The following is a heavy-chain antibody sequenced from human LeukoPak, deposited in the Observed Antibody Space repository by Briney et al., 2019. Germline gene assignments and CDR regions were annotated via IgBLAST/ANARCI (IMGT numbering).Heavy chain of an antibody. D-gene: IGHD5-18*01. V-gene: IGHV4-39*01. CDR3: AGLHTQTHAFDI. Sequence: SETLSLTCTVSGGSISTGSYYWGWIRQSPGKGLEWIGSMYYSGSTYYNPSLKSRVTISVDTSKNQLSLKLSSVTAADTAVYYCAGLHTQTHAFDIWGQGTMVTVSS. CDR2: MYYSGST. J-gene: IGHJ3*02. CDR1: GGSISTGSYY.